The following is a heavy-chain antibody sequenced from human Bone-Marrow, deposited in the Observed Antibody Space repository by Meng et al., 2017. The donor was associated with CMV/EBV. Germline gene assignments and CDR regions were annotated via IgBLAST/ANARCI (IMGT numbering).Heavy chain of an antibody. J-gene: IGHJ6*02. CDR3: ARDDEVRFLEWLTTIRGMDV. Sequence: GESLKISCAASRFNFGIHPMYWVRQAPGKGLEWVAVISYDGSNQDYADSVKGRFTISRDNSNNTLYLDMTSLRPEDTAVYYCARDDEVRFLEWLTTIRGMDVWGQGTTVTVSS. CDR1: RFNFGIHP. D-gene: IGHD3-3*01. CDR2: ISYDGSNQ. V-gene: IGHV3-30*04.